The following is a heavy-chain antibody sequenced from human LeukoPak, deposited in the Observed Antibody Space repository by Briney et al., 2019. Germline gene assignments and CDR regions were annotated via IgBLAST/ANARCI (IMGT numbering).Heavy chain of an antibody. Sequence: SETLSLTCSVSGGSISRYYWSWIRQPPGKGLEWIGYISNSGSTSYNPSLKSRVTISVDASKNQFSLKLTSVTAADTAVYYCARPWGTSPSDCGQGTLVTVSS. CDR1: GGSISRYY. V-gene: IGHV4-59*01. J-gene: IGHJ4*02. CDR2: ISNSGST. D-gene: IGHD3-16*01. CDR3: ARPWGTSPSD.